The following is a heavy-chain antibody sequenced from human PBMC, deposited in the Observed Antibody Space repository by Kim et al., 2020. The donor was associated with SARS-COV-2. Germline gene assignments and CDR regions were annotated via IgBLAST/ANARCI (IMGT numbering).Heavy chain of an antibody. Sequence: ASVKVSCKASGYTFSKNGIDWVRQAPGQRLEWMGWINIGDGNTEYSEKFYDRLTITRDTSASASYSELSRLTSEDSGVYYCARGGPFSGSGSPFDYWGQG. CDR1: GYTFSKNG. J-gene: IGHJ4*02. D-gene: IGHD3-10*01. V-gene: IGHV1-3*04. CDR2: INIGDGNT. CDR3: ARGGPFSGSGSPFDY.